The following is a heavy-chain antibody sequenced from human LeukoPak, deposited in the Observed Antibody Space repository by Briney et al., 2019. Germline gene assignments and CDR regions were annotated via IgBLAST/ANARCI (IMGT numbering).Heavy chain of an antibody. CDR2: ISYDGSNK. CDR1: GFTFSSYG. J-gene: IGHJ2*01. V-gene: IGHV3-30*03. Sequence: PGGSLRLSCAASGFTFSSYGMHWVRQAPGKGLEWVAVISYDGSNKYYADSVKGRFTVSRDNAQNSLYLQMNGLRAEDTAVYYCARDVNWYLDLWGRGSLVTVSS. CDR3: ARDVNWYLDL.